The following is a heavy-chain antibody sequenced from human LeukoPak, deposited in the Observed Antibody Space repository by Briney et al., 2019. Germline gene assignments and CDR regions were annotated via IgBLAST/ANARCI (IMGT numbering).Heavy chain of an antibody. V-gene: IGHV3-33*08. D-gene: IGHD2-21*01. Sequence: HPGGSLRLSCAASGFTFSSYSMNWVRQAPGKGLEWVAVIWYDGSNKYYADSVKGRFTISRDNAKNSLYLQMNSLRAEDTAVYYCARSRDKKRPYIPAPLDYWGQGTLVTVSS. CDR2: IWYDGSNK. CDR3: ARSRDKKRPYIPAPLDY. CDR1: GFTFSSYS. J-gene: IGHJ4*02.